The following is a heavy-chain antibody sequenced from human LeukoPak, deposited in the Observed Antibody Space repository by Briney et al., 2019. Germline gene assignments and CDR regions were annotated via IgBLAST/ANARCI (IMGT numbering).Heavy chain of an antibody. Sequence: ASVKVSCKASGYTFTGYYMHWVRQAPGQGLEWMGWINPNSGGTNYAQKFQGRVTMTRDTSISTAYMELSRLRSDDTAVYYCARDADIVATIDYYYSGMDVWGQGTTVTVSS. D-gene: IGHD5-12*01. CDR1: GYTFTGYY. CDR2: INPNSGGT. CDR3: ARDADIVATIDYYYSGMDV. V-gene: IGHV1-2*02. J-gene: IGHJ6*02.